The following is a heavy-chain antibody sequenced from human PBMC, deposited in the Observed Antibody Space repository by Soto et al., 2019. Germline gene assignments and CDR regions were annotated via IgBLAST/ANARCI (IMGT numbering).Heavy chain of an antibody. D-gene: IGHD6-13*01. J-gene: IGHJ6*02. CDR3: ARGGPTASAAAAVPYYYYGMDV. CDR2: IYTGGST. Sequence: GGSLRLSCAASGFTVSSNYMSWFRQAPGKGLEWVAVIYTGGSTYYADSVKGRFTISRDTSKNTLYLQMTSLRAADRAVYYCARGGPTASAAAAVPYYYYGMDVWGQGTTVTVSS. V-gene: IGHV3-53*01. CDR1: GFTVSSNY.